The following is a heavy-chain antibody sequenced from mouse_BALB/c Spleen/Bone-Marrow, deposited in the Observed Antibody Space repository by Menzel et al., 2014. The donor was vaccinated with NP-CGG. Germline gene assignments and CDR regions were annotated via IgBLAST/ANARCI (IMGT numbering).Heavy chain of an antibody. D-gene: IGHD2-4*01. V-gene: IGHV1-80*01. Sequence: QVQLQQSGAELVRPGSSVKISCKASGYAFSNYGMNWVKQRPGQGLELIGQIYPGDGETNYNREFEGRVTLTADKSSSTAYMQVSSLTSEDSAVYFCASVYDYGRGYAMDYWGQGTSVTVSS. CDR3: ASVYDYGRGYAMDY. CDR2: IYPGDGET. J-gene: IGHJ4*01. CDR1: GYAFSNYG.